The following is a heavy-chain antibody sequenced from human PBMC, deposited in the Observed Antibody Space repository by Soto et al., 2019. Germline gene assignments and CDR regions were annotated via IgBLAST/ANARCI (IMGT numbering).Heavy chain of an antibody. CDR2: ISASGGST. V-gene: IGHV3-23*01. CDR3: AKDSSAYPGGYFDY. J-gene: IGHJ4*02. Sequence: GGSLRLSCAASGFTFSTYAMTWVRQAPGKGLEWVSAISASGGSTYYADSVKGRFTISRDNSKNTLYLQMNSLRAEDTAVYYCAKDSSAYPGGYFDYWGQGTLVTVSS. D-gene: IGHD3-22*01. CDR1: GFTFSTYA.